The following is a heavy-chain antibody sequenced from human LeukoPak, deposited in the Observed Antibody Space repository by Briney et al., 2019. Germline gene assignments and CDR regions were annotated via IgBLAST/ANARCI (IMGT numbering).Heavy chain of an antibody. CDR3: ARGGYFDWLQRGGGFDI. J-gene: IGHJ3*02. D-gene: IGHD3-9*01. CDR2: ISSSRSYK. Sequence: GGSLRLSCAASGFTFSDYYMSWIRQAPGKGLEWVAYISSSRSYKNYADSVKGRFTISRDNAKNSLYLQMNSLRAEDTAVYYCARGGYFDWLQRGGGFDIWGQGTMVTVSS. V-gene: IGHV3-11*06. CDR1: GFTFSDYY.